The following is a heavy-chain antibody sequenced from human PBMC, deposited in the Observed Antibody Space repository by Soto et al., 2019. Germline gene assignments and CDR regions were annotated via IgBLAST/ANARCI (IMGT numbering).Heavy chain of an antibody. CDR2: IWYDGSNK. Sequence: QVQLVESGGGVVQPGRSLRLSCAASGFTFSSYGMHWVRQAPGKGLEWVAVIWYDGSNKYYADSVKGRFTISRDNSKNTLYLQMNSLRAEDTAVYYCARDVGSSWNNWFDPWGQGTLVTVSS. CDR1: GFTFSSYG. D-gene: IGHD6-13*01. J-gene: IGHJ5*02. CDR3: ARDVGSSWNNWFDP. V-gene: IGHV3-33*01.